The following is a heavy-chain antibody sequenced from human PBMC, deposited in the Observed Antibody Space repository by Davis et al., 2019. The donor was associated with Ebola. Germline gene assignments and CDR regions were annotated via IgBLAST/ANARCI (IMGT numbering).Heavy chain of an antibody. CDR1: RYTFTSYY. Sequence: AASVKVSCKASRYTFTSYYMHWVRQAPRQGLEWVGVINPSGGTTNYAQRFQGRVTMTRDTSTSPAYMELSSLRSEDTTVYYCARANWVTVGTRWFDPWGQGTLVTVSS. D-gene: IGHD6-13*01. J-gene: IGHJ5*02. CDR2: INPSGGTT. CDR3: ARANWVTVGTRWFDP. V-gene: IGHV1-46*01.